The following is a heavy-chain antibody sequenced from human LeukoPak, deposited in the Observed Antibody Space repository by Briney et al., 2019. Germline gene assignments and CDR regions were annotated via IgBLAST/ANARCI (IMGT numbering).Heavy chain of an antibody. CDR3: ARRAREYSHDAFDI. CDR1: GYTFTDYY. Sequence: ASVNVSCKASGYTFTDYYMHWVRQAPGQGRQWMGWINPNSRGTDSAQKFQGRFSMTRDTSISTDYMELSRVRSDDTAVYYCARRAREYSHDAFDIWGQGTMVTVSS. J-gene: IGHJ3*02. V-gene: IGHV1-2*02. D-gene: IGHD5-18*01. CDR2: INPNSRGT.